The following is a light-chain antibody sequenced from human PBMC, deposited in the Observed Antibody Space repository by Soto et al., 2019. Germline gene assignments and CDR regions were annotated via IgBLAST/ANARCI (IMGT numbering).Light chain of an antibody. J-gene: IGLJ3*02. CDR2: ADS. CDR3: QVWDFVTE. V-gene: IGLV3-21*02. Sequence: SYELTQPPSVAVAPGQAATITCGGYIIGSKSVHWYQQKPGQAPLLVIYADSDRPSGIPERFSGSNSGNTATLTLSTVEAGDEAVYYCQVWDFVTEFGGGTKLTVL. CDR1: IIGSKS.